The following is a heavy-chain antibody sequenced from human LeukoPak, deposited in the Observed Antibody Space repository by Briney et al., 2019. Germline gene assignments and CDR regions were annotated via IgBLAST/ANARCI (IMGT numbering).Heavy chain of an antibody. V-gene: IGHV3-74*03. J-gene: IGHJ4*02. Sequence: PGGSLRLSCAASGFNLSAYYMDWVRQGPGKGLVWVSRLKNDGRGTKYADSVKGRFTISRDNAKNSLYLQMNSLRAEDTAVYFCARQQQQLWYDWGQGTLVTVSS. D-gene: IGHD5-18*01. CDR1: GFNLSAYY. CDR2: LKNDGRGT. CDR3: ARQQQQLWYD.